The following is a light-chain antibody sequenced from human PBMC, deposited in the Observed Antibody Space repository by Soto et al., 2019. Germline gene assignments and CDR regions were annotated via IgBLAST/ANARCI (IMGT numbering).Light chain of an antibody. CDR3: QQYGSSPRT. J-gene: IGKJ1*01. CDR2: GAS. CDR1: QSVSSSY. Sequence: EIVLTQSPATLSLPPGDRATLSCRASQSVSSSYLAWYQQKPGQAPRLLIYGASNRATGIPDRFSGSGSGTDFTLTISRLEPEDFAVYYCQQYGSSPRTFGQGTKVDIK. V-gene: IGKV3-20*01.